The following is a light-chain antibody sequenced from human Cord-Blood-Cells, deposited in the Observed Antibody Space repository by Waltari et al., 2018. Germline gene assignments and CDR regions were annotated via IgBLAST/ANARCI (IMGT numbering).Light chain of an antibody. Sequence: QSVLTQPPSASGTPGQRVTIPCSGRSSNTGSNSTCSDQQLPGMAPKLLIYRNNQRPSGVPDRFSGSKSGTSASLAISGLRSEDEADYYCAAWDDSLSGRVFGGGTKLTVL. CDR1: SSNTGSNS. J-gene: IGLJ3*02. CDR2: RNN. CDR3: AAWDDSLSGRV. V-gene: IGLV1-47*01.